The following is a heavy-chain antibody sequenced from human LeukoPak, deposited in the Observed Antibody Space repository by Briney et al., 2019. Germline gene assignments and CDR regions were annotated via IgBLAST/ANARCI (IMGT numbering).Heavy chain of an antibody. CDR2: IYTSGST. J-gene: IGHJ5*02. Sequence: SETLSLTCTVSGGSISSYYWSWIQQPAGKGLEWIGRIYTSGSTNYNPSLKSRVTMSVDTSKNQFSLKLSSVTAADTAVYYCARDLRRGTGDSSGYPVRRWFDPWGQGTLVTVSS. D-gene: IGHD3-22*01. CDR1: GGSISSYY. V-gene: IGHV4-4*07. CDR3: ARDLRRGTGDSSGYPVRRWFDP.